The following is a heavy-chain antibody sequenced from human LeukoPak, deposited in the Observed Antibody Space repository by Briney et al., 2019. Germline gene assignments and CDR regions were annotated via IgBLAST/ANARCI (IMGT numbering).Heavy chain of an antibody. J-gene: IGHJ4*02. V-gene: IGHV3-23*01. CDR1: GFTFSSYS. CDR2: INESGGST. CDR3: AKGVGYCSGGSCQQFDY. Sequence: GGSLRLSCAASGFTFSSYSMNWVRQAPGKGLEWVSAINESGGSTYYADSVKGRITISRDNSKNTLYLQMNSLRAEDTAVYYCAKGVGYCSGGSCQQFDYWGQGTLVTVSS. D-gene: IGHD2-15*01.